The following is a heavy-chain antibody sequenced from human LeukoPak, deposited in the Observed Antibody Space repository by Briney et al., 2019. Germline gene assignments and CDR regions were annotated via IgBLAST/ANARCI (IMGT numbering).Heavy chain of an antibody. CDR3: ARGGSGWFDAFDI. CDR1: GGSISTTNSY. V-gene: IGHV4-39*07. CDR2: IYYSGST. Sequence: PSETLSLTCKVSGGSISTTNSYWGWIRQPPGKGLEWIGSIYYSGSTYYNPSLKSRVTISVDTSKNQFSLKLSSVTAADTAVYYCARGGSGWFDAFDIWGQGTMVTVSS. D-gene: IGHD6-19*01. J-gene: IGHJ3*02.